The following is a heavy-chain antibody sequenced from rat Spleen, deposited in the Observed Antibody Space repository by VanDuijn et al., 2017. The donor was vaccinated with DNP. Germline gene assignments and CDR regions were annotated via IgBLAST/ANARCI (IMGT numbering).Heavy chain of an antibody. D-gene: IGHD4-3*01. V-gene: IGHV5-31*01. CDR1: GFTFNNYW. J-gene: IGHJ3*01. Sequence: EVQLVESGGDLVQPGRSLKVSCVVSGFTFNNYWMTWIRQVPGKGLEWVASITTSGDSTSSPDSVKGRFTISRDNAKSTLYLQMDSLRSEDTATYYCATHNSGYDWFAYWGQGTLVTVSS. CDR3: ATHNSGYDWFAY. CDR2: ITTSGDST.